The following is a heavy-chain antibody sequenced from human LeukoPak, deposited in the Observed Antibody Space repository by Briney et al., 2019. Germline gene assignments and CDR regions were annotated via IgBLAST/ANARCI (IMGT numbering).Heavy chain of an antibody. V-gene: IGHV1-8*01. CDR2: MNPNSANT. Sequence: ASVKVSCKASGYTFTSYDINWVRQATGQGLEWMGWMNPNSANTGYAQKFQGRVTMTRNTSISTAYMELSSLRSEDTAVYYCATGLPAAKREYFQHWGQGTLVTVSS. CDR1: GYTFTSYD. CDR3: ATGLPAAKREYFQH. D-gene: IGHD2-2*01. J-gene: IGHJ1*01.